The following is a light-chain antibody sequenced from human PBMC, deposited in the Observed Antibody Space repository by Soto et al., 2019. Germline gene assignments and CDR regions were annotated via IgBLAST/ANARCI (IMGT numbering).Light chain of an antibody. J-gene: IGLJ1*01. V-gene: IGLV2-8*01. CDR1: SSDVGAYDY. CDR3: SSYAGTHIV. CDR2: DVN. Sequence: QSALTQPPSASGSPGQSVAISCTGTSSDVGAYDYVSWYQQHPGKAPKLLIYDVNKRPSGVPDRFSGSKSGNTASLTVSRLQAEDEADYYCSSYAGTHIVFGTGTKVTVL.